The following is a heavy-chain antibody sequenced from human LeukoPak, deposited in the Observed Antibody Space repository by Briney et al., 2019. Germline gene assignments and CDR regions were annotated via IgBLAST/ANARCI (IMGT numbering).Heavy chain of an antibody. CDR1: GFTFSSYS. D-gene: IGHD3-16*01. J-gene: IGHJ6*03. V-gene: IGHV3-30*18. CDR2: ISYDGSNK. CDR3: AKGGSNPDPEDYYYYMDV. Sequence: GGSLRLSCAASGFTFSSYSMNWVRQAPGKGLEWVAVISYDGSNKYYADSVKGRFTISRDNSKNTLYLQMNSLRAEDTAVYYCAKGGSNPDPEDYYYYMDVWGKGTTVTVSS.